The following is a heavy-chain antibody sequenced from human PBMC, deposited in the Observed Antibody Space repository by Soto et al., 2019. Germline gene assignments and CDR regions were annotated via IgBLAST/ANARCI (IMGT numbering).Heavy chain of an antibody. CDR1: GYIFTKYY. CDR3: VRWDGFFGAGGVD. V-gene: IGHV1-18*01. Sequence: QVPLVQSVTELRKPGASVKLSCKASGYIFTKYYIAWVRQAPGHGLEWMGMINGYNGKANYGQDLRGRVIMTTDTSTNTAYMDLRSLTSDDTGVYYCVRWDGFFGAGGVDWGQGTLVTVSS. CDR2: INGYNGKA. J-gene: IGHJ4*02. D-gene: IGHD3-16*01.